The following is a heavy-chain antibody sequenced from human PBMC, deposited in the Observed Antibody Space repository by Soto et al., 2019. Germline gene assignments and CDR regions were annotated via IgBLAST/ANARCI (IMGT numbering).Heavy chain of an antibody. CDR3: ASMYSSSWYYFDY. CDR2: IYYSGTS. CDR1: TYSISSYY. Sequence: SETLSLTCTFSTYSISSYYWSWIRQPPGKGLEWIGYIYYSGTSNYNPSLKSRVTISLDTSKNQFSLKLSSVTAADTAVYYCASMYSSSWYYFDYWSQGVPVTSPQ. V-gene: IGHV4-59*01. J-gene: IGHJ4*02. D-gene: IGHD6-13*01.